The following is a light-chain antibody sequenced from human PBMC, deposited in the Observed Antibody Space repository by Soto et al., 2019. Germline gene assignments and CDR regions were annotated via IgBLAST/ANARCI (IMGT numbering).Light chain of an antibody. V-gene: IGLV2-8*01. J-gene: IGLJ2*01. CDR3: SSYAGSNTNVV. CDR1: SSDVGGYNY. CDR2: EVS. Sequence: QSALTQPPSASGSPGQSVTISCTGTSSDVGGYNYVSWYQQHPGKAPKLMIYEVSKRPPGVPDRFSGSKSGNTASLTVSGLQAEDEADYYCSSYAGSNTNVVFGGGTKLTVL.